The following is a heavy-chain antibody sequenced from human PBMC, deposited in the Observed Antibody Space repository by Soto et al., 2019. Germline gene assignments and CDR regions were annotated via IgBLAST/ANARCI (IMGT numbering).Heavy chain of an antibody. D-gene: IGHD3-9*01. Sequence: KSSGYSFSSYWIAWVRLMPGKGLEWMGSIYPDDSGTQYSPSFQGQVTISADKSISAAYLQWSSLKASDTAIYYCARNSLTGYYNYYYSMDVWGQGTTVTVSS. V-gene: IGHV5-51*01. J-gene: IGHJ6*02. CDR3: ARNSLTGYYNYYYSMDV. CDR2: IYPDDSGT. CDR1: GYSFSSYW.